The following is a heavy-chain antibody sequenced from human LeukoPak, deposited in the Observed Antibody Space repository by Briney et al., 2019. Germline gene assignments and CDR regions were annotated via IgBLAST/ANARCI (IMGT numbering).Heavy chain of an antibody. D-gene: IGHD2-2*01. Sequence: PGGSLRLFCAACGSAFSSYTMTGVRQAPGKGREWVSYISGSSTTIYYADSVKGRFTISRDNAKNSLYLQMNSLRDEDTAVYYCARDVLSYGDSGVDYWGQGTLVTVSS. CDR3: ARDVLSYGDSGVDY. J-gene: IGHJ4*02. CDR1: GSAFSSYT. CDR2: ISGSSTTI. V-gene: IGHV3-48*02.